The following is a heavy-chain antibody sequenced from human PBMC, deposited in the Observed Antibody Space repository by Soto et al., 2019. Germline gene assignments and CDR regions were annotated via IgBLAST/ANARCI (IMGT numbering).Heavy chain of an antibody. D-gene: IGHD5-12*01. CDR1: GYTFISYG. V-gene: IGHV1-18*01. J-gene: IGHJ4*02. Sequence: QVQLVQSGAEVKKPGASVKVPCKASGYTFISYGISWVRQAPGQGLEWMGWISAYNDNTHYAQRLPGRVTMTTDTSTSAAYLELRILRSDDTAVYSCARIGSGYDMYDFDFWGQGTLVTVSS. CDR3: ARIGSGYDMYDFDF. CDR2: ISAYNDNT.